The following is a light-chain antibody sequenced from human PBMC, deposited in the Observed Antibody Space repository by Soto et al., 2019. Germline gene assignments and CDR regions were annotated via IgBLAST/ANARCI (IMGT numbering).Light chain of an antibody. CDR3: CSCAGSSTLYV. CDR2: EVS. CDR1: SSDVGSYNL. Sequence: QSVLTQPAPVSGSPGQSITISCTGTSSDVGSYNLVSWYQQHPGKAPKLMIYEVSKRPSGVSNRFSGSKSGNTASLTISGLQAEDEADYYCCSCAGSSTLYVFGTGTKVTVL. J-gene: IGLJ1*01. V-gene: IGLV2-23*02.